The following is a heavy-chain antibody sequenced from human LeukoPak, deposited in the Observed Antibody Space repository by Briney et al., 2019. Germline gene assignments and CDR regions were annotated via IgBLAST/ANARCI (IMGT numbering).Heavy chain of an antibody. V-gene: IGHV3-23*01. CDR2: ISGSGGST. CDR1: GFTFSSYG. D-gene: IGHD1-26*01. Sequence: GGSLRLSCAASGFTFSSYGMSWVRQAPGKGLEWVSGISGSGGSTYYADSVKGRFTISRDNAKNSLYLQMNSLRGEDTAVYYCARDRELDYWGQGTLVTVSS. CDR3: ARDRELDY. J-gene: IGHJ4*02.